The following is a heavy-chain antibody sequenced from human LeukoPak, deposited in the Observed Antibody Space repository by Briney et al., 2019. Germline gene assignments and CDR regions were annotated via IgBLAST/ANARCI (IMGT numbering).Heavy chain of an antibody. CDR1: GFTLSNYW. CDR2: VSNDGSST. Sequence: GESLKISCAASGFTLSNYWMHWVRQGPGKGLVWVSRVSNDGSSTAYADSVRGRFTISRDNAKNTLYLQMNSLRAEDTAVYYCAKEGLTYGDYANFDYWGQGTLVTVSS. V-gene: IGHV3-74*01. CDR3: AKEGLTYGDYANFDY. J-gene: IGHJ4*02. D-gene: IGHD4-17*01.